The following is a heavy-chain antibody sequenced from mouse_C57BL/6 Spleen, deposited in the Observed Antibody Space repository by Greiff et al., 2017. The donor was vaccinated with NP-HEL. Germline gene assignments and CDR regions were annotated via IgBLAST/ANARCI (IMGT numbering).Heavy chain of an antibody. CDR3: AREGLYGNYDY. CDR2: ISYDGSN. V-gene: IGHV3-6*01. J-gene: IGHJ2*01. Sequence: EVKLQESGPGLVKPSQSLSLTCSVTGYSITSGYYWNWIRQFPGNKLEWMGYISYDGSNNYNPSLKNRISITRDTSKNQFFLKLNSVTTEDTATYYCAREGLYGNYDYWGQGTTLTVSS. D-gene: IGHD2-1*01. CDR1: GYSITSGYY.